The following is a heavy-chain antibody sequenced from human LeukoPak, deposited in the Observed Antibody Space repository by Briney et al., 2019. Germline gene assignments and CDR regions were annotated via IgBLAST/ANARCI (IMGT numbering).Heavy chain of an antibody. CDR3: ARRDGGDYGASCYFDY. CDR2: INWNGGST. CDR1: GFTFDDYG. J-gene: IGHJ4*02. Sequence: PGGSLRLSCAASGFTFDDYGMSWVRQAPGKGLEWVSGINWNGGSTGYADSVKGRFTISRDNAKNSLYLQMNSLRAEDTALYYCARRDGGDYGASCYFDYWGQGTLVTVSS. D-gene: IGHD4-17*01. V-gene: IGHV3-20*04.